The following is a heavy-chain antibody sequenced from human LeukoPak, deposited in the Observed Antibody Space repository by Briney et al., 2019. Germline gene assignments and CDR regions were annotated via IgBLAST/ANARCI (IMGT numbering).Heavy chain of an antibody. J-gene: IGHJ4*02. CDR2: ISSSSTYI. D-gene: IGHD1-26*01. CDR3: ARTMGATIYYFDY. V-gene: IGHV3-21*01. Sequence: PGGSLRLSCAASGFTFSSYSMNWVRQAPGKGLEWVSSISSSSTYIYYADSVKGRFTISRDNSKNTLYLQMNSLRAEDTAVYYCARTMGATIYYFDYWGQGTLVTVSS. CDR1: GFTFSSYS.